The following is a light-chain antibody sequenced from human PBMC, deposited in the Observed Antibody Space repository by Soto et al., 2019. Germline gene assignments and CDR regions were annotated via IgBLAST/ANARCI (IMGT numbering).Light chain of an antibody. V-gene: IGKV3-20*01. J-gene: IGKJ4*01. CDR2: GAS. CDR1: QSVNSNF. Sequence: IELAPSTGTLYLSPWERAPPSCRASQSVNSNFLAWYQQKPGKAPRLLISGASNRATGIPDRFSGSGSGTDFTLTISRLEPEDFAVYYCQQFSSYPLTFGGGTKVDIK. CDR3: QQFSSYPLT.